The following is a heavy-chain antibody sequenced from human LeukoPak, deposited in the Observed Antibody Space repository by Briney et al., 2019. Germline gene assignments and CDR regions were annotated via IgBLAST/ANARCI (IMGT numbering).Heavy chain of an antibody. J-gene: IGHJ4*02. CDR1: GFTFSSYA. Sequence: PGRSLRLSCAASGFTFSSYAMHWVRQAPGKGLEWVAVISYDGSNKYYADSVKGRFTISRDNSKNTLYLQMNSLRAEDTAVYYCASGTSTSARIDYWGQGTLVTVSS. D-gene: IGHD6-6*01. CDR3: ASGTSTSARIDY. V-gene: IGHV3-30*04. CDR2: ISYDGSNK.